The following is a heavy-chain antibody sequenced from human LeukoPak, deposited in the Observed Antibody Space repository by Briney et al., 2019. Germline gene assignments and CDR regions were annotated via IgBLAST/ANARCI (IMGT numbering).Heavy chain of an antibody. J-gene: IGHJ4*02. CDR3: ARDPGGYSSGPPY. V-gene: IGHV3-21*01. Sequence: GGSLRLSCAASGFTFSSYSMNWVRQAPGKGLEWVSSISSSSSYIYYADSVKGRFTISRDNAKNSLYLQMNSLRAEDTAVYYCARDPGGYSSGPPYWGQGTLVTVSS. CDR1: GFTFSSYS. CDR2: ISSSSSYI. D-gene: IGHD6-19*01.